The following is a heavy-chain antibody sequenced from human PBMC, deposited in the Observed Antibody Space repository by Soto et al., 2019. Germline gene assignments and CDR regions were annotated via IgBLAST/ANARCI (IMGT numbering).Heavy chain of an antibody. Sequence: PSETMAIACAASGGTFTINNWSTWVRKPPGQGLEWIGEIYRTGSTNYSPSLKSRVTISLDKSENQFSLKVTSLTAADTAVYYCASRDPGTSVDYWGQRTLVTVSS. CDR3: ASRDPGTSVDY. D-gene: IGHD1-7*01. CDR1: GGTFTINNW. J-gene: IGHJ4*02. CDR2: IYRTGST. V-gene: IGHV4-4*02.